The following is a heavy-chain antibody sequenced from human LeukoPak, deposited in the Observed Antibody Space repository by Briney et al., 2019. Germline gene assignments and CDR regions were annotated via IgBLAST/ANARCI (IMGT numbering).Heavy chain of an antibody. Sequence: PGGSLRLSCAASGFTFSSYAMSWVRQAPGKGLEWVSAISGSGGSTYYADSVKGRFTISRDNSKNTLYLQMNSLRAEDTAVYYCAKDPGLLWFGELFPTIDYWGQGTLVTVSS. D-gene: IGHD3-10*01. CDR1: GFTFSSYA. V-gene: IGHV3-23*01. J-gene: IGHJ4*02. CDR3: AKDPGLLWFGELFPTIDY. CDR2: ISGSGGST.